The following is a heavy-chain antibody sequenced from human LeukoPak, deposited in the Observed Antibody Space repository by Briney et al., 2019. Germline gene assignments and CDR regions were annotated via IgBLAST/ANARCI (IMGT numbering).Heavy chain of an antibody. Sequence: SETLSLTCTVSGGSLSSYYWSWIRQPPGKGLEWIGHIYYSGSTNHNPSLKSRVTISIDTSKNQFSLKLSSVTAADTAVYYCARWGLGYCSSTSCYGSMDVWGQGTTVTVSS. CDR1: GGSLSSYY. D-gene: IGHD2-2*01. CDR3: ARWGLGYCSSTSCYGSMDV. J-gene: IGHJ6*02. CDR2: IYYSGST. V-gene: IGHV4-59*01.